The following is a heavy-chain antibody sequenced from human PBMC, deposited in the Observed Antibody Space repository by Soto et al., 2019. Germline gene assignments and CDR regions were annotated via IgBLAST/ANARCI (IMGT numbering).Heavy chain of an antibody. CDR2: IYYSGST. D-gene: IGHD2-21*02. CDR1: GGSISSGGYY. V-gene: IGHV4-31*03. J-gene: IGHJ6*02. CDR3: ARVCGGDCHYGMDV. Sequence: QVQLQESGPGLVKPSQTLSLTCTVSGGSISSGGYYWSWIRQHPGKGLEWIGYIYYSGSTYYNPSHKRRVTRSVDTSKNQFSLKLSSVTAADTAVYYCARVCGGDCHYGMDVWGQGTTVTVSS.